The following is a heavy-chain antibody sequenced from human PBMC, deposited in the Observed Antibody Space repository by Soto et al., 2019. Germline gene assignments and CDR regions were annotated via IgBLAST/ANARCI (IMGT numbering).Heavy chain of an antibody. CDR1: GYTFTGYY. V-gene: IGHV1-2*02. CDR2: INPNSGGT. CDR3: AKDSPLGSSSGWYDDY. D-gene: IGHD6-19*01. J-gene: IGHJ4*02. Sequence: GASVKVSCKASGYTFTGYYMHWVRQAPGQGLEWMGWINPNSGGTNYAQKFQGRVTMTRDTSISTAYMELSRLRSDDTAVYYCAKDSPLGSSSGWYDDYWGQGTLVTV.